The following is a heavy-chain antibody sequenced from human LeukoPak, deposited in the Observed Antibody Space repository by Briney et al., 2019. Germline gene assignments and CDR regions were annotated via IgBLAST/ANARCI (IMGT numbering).Heavy chain of an antibody. D-gene: IGHD6-19*01. Sequence: PGGSLRLSCAASGFTFSSYDMHWVRPATGKGLEWVSAIGTAGDTYYPGSVKGRFTISRENAKNSLYLQMNSLRAEDTAVYYCARERIAVAGTGLDLDYWGQGTLVSVSS. CDR1: GFTFSSYD. CDR3: ARERIAVAGTGLDLDY. J-gene: IGHJ4*02. V-gene: IGHV3-13*01. CDR2: IGTAGDT.